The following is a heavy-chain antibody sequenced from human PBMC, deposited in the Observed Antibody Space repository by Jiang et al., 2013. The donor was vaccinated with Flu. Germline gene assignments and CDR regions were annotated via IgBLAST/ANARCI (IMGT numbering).Heavy chain of an antibody. V-gene: IGHV3-30*18. CDR1: GFTFSSYG. D-gene: IGHD2-15*01. Sequence: VQLLESGGGVVQPGRSLRLSCAASGFTFSSYGMHWVRQAPGKGLEWVAVISYDGSNKYYADSVKGRFTISRDNSKNTLYLQMNSLRAEDTAVYYCAKDVFEGGGSPLAYYYYYYGNGRLGAKGPRSPSP. CDR2: ISYDGSNK. CDR3: AKDVFEGGGSPLAYYYYYYGNGR. J-gene: IGHJ6*02.